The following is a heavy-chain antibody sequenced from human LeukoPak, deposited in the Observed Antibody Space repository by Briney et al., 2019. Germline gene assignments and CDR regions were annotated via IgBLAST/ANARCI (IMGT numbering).Heavy chain of an antibody. D-gene: IGHD6-19*01. CDR2: ITGSGGRR. V-gene: IGHV3-23*01. J-gene: IGHJ4*02. CDR3: AKATNIAVAGLFHS. CDR1: GFTFSNYA. Sequence: GGSLRLSCAASGFTFSNYAMNWVRQAPGKGLERVSAITGSGGRRYYADSVKGRFTISRDNSKSTLYLQMNSLRAADTAVYYCAKATNIAVAGLFHSWGQGTLVTVSS.